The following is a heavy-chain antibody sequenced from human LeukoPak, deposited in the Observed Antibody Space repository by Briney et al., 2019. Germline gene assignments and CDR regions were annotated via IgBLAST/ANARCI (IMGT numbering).Heavy chain of an antibody. CDR1: GFTFSSYG. V-gene: IGHV3-23*01. Sequence: GGSLRLSCAASGFTFSSYGMTWVRQAPGKGLEWVSGISGSGGNTYYADSVKGRFTISRDNAKNSLYLQMNSLRAEDTAVYYCASYFNYPLDYWGQGTLVTVSS. J-gene: IGHJ4*02. CDR2: ISGSGGNT. D-gene: IGHD2/OR15-2a*01. CDR3: ASYFNYPLDY.